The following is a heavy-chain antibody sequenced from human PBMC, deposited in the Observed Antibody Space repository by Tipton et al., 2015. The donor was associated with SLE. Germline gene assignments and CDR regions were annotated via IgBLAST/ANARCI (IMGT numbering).Heavy chain of an antibody. D-gene: IGHD1-26*01. CDR2: VHDSGNT. CDR1: GASMSGFY. V-gene: IGHV4-59*12. CDR3: ARETGTYYSTWFDS. Sequence: TLSLTCSVSGASMSGFYWTWIRQVPGKGLEWIGYVHDSGNTNFNPSLKSRVSISVDVSRNQFSLTLNSVTAADTATYSCARETGTYYSTWFDSWGQGTLVTVSS. J-gene: IGHJ5*01.